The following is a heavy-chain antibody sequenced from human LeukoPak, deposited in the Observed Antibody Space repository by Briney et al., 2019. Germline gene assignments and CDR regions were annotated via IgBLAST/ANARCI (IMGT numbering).Heavy chain of an antibody. J-gene: IGHJ4*02. V-gene: IGHV5-51*01. Sequence: GESLKISCKGSGYSFTNYWIGWVRQMPGKGLEWMGIIYPGDSGTRYSPSFQGQVTISADKSISAAYLQWSSLKASDTAMYYCARGRTVTTQYYFDYWGQGTLVTVSS. D-gene: IGHD4-11*01. CDR2: IYPGDSGT. CDR3: ARGRTVTTQYYFDY. CDR1: GYSFTNYW.